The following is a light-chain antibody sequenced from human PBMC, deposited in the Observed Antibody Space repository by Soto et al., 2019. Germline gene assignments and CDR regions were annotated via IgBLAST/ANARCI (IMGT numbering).Light chain of an antibody. CDR3: QQRSNWPYLT. CDR2: DAS. J-gene: IGKJ4*01. CDR1: QSVSGY. Sequence: EIVLTQSPDTLSLSPGERATLSCRASQSVSGYLGWYQQKPGQAPRLLIYDASNRADGVPARFRGSGSGTNFTPTIASLEPEDFAVYYCQQRSNWPYLTFGGGTRV. V-gene: IGKV3-11*01.